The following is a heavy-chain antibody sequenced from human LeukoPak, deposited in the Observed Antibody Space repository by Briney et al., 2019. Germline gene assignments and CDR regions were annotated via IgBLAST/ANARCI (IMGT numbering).Heavy chain of an antibody. CDR2: RSYDGSNK. D-gene: IGHD1-1*01. CDR1: GFTFSSYG. V-gene: IGHV3-30*03. Sequence: GGSLRLSCAASGFTFSSYGMHWVRQAPGKGLEWVAVRSYDGSNKYYADSVKGRFTISRDNPKNTLYLQMNSLRVEDTAVYYCARDPGPYGDYMDVWGKGTTVTVSS. CDR3: ARDPGPYGDYMDV. J-gene: IGHJ6*03.